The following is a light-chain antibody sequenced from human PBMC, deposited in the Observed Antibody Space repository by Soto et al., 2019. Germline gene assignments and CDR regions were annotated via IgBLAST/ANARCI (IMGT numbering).Light chain of an antibody. V-gene: IGKV3-20*01. CDR2: GAS. CDR1: QSISRY. Sequence: IGLTHSPVTLSLSPGERTTLSCRASQSISRYLAWYQQKPGQGPRLLIYGASSRATGTPDKFSGSGSGTDLTLTINRLLHADDGVHYCSQYYEWLLGTFGQGTKVDIK. J-gene: IGKJ1*01. CDR3: SQYYEWLLGT.